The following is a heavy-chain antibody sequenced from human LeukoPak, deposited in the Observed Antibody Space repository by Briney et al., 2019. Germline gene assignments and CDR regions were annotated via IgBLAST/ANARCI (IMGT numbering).Heavy chain of an antibody. V-gene: IGHV3-7*01. Sequence: AGGSLRLSCAASGFTFSSYWMSWVRQAPGMGLEWVANIKQDGSEKYYVDSVKGRFTISRDNAKNSLYLQMNSLRAEDTAVYYCARSNRGDSSGYYSLDYWGQGTLVTVSS. D-gene: IGHD3-22*01. CDR3: ARSNRGDSSGYYSLDY. J-gene: IGHJ4*02. CDR2: IKQDGSEK. CDR1: GFTFSSYW.